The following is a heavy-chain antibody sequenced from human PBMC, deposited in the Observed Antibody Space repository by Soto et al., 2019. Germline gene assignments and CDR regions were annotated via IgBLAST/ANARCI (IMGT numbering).Heavy chain of an antibody. V-gene: IGHV1-2*02. Sequence: ASVKVSCKASGYTFTGHYIHWVRQAPEQGPEWMGEIGPEGGATRYAQRFQGRVTMTRDMSITTVYMELNNLSPDDTAVYYCGRGRSGQIVVFYWGQGTPVTVSS. CDR2: IGPEGGAT. CDR3: GRGRSGQIVVFY. J-gene: IGHJ4*02. CDR1: GYTFTGHY. D-gene: IGHD1-26*01.